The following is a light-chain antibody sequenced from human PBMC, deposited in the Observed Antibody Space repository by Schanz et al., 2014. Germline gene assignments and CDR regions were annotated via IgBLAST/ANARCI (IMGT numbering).Light chain of an antibody. CDR1: SSDVGGYNS. J-gene: IGLJ3*02. CDR3: SSYTSSSPWV. Sequence: QSALTQPASLSGSPGQSITISCTGTSSDVGGYNSVSWYQQHPGKAPKLMIYAVSNRPSGVSNRFSGSKSGNTASLTISGPQAEDEADYYCSSYTSSSPWVFGGGPKLT. CDR2: AVS. V-gene: IGLV2-14*01.